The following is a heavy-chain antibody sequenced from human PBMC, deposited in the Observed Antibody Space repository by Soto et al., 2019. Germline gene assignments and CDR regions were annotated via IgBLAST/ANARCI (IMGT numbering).Heavy chain of an antibody. CDR3: ARCGGDYVAFDI. CDR1: GGSISSGGYY. J-gene: IGHJ3*02. Sequence: SETLSLTCTVSGGSISSGGYYWSWIRQHPGKGLEWIGYIYYSGSTYYNPSLKSRVTISVDTSKNQFSLKLSSVTAADTAVYYCARCGGDYVAFDIWGQGTMVTVSS. D-gene: IGHD2-21*02. CDR2: IYYSGST. V-gene: IGHV4-31*03.